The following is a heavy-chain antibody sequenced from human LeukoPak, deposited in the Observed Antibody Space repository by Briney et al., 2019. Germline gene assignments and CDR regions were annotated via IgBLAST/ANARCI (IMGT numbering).Heavy chain of an antibody. V-gene: IGHV3-23*01. J-gene: IGHJ4*02. Sequence: GGSLRLSCAASGFTVSSNYMSWVRQAPGKGLEWVSAISGSGGSTYYADSVKGRFTISRDNSKNTLYLQMNSLRAEDTAVYYCAKDFVHGGYEFGGQGTLVTVSS. CDR3: AKDFVHGGYEF. CDR2: ISGSGGST. D-gene: IGHD5-12*01. CDR1: GFTVSSNY.